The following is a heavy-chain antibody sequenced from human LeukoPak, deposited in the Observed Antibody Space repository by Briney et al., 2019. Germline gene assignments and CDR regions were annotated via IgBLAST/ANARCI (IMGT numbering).Heavy chain of an antibody. D-gene: IGHD6-13*01. V-gene: IGHV3-23*01. CDR3: AKGSLGSWYYFDY. CDR2: FSRYGTNT. Sequence: GGSLRLSCAVSGVTFGSSAMSWVRQAPGKGPEWVSNFSRYGTNTYYADSMKGRFTIFRENSKNTLYLQMNSLRADDTAVYYCAKGSLGSWYYFDYWGQGTLVTVSS. CDR1: GVTFGSSA. J-gene: IGHJ4*02.